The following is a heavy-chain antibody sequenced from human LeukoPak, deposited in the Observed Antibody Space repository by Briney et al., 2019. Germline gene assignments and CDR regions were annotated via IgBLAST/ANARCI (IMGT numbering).Heavy chain of an antibody. CDR1: GGSFSGYY. J-gene: IGHJ4*02. CDR3: ARDSKSVPSSTSCSFFDY. V-gene: IGHV4-34*01. D-gene: IGHD2-2*01. CDR2: INHSGST. Sequence: SETLSLTCAVSGGSFSGYYWSWIRQPPGKGLEWIVEINHSGSTNSHPSLKSRVTISVDTSKKQFSLKLSSVTAADTAVYYCARDSKSVPSSTSCSFFDYWGQGTLVTVSS.